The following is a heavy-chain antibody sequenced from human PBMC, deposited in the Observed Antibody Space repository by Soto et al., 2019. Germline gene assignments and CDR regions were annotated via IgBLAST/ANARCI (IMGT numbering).Heavy chain of an antibody. Sequence: PGGSLRLSCAASGFTFSSYAMSWVRQAPGKGLEWVANIKQDGSEKYYVDSVKGRFTISRDNAKNSLYLQMNSLRAEDTAVYYCAREKVNNWNYNYYYGMDVWGQGTTVTVSS. CDR2: IKQDGSEK. D-gene: IGHD1-20*01. V-gene: IGHV3-7*03. CDR1: GFTFSSYA. J-gene: IGHJ6*02. CDR3: AREKVNNWNYNYYYGMDV.